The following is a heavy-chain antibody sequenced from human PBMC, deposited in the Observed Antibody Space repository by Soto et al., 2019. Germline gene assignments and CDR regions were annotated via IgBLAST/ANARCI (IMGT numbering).Heavy chain of an antibody. CDR3: AKDPQAYYDFWSGYYTYYMDV. V-gene: IGHV3-23*01. CDR2: ISGSGGST. D-gene: IGHD3-3*01. Sequence: GGSLRLSCAASGFTFSSYAMSWVRQAPGKGLEWVSAISGSGGSTYYADSVKGRFTISRDNSKNTLYLQMNSLRAEDTAVYYCAKDPQAYYDFWSGYYTYYMDVWGKGTTVTVSS. CDR1: GFTFSSYA. J-gene: IGHJ6*03.